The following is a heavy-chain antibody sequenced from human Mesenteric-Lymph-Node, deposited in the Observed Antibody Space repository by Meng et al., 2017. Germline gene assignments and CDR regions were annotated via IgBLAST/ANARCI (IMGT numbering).Heavy chain of an antibody. CDR2: ISAYNGNT. CDR1: GYTFTNYG. J-gene: IGHJ4*02. CDR3: ARVSDDYDRTGYYNFDY. Sequence: QVRLVQSGAEVKKPGASMKVSCKASGYTFTNYGISWVRQAPGQGLEWMGWISAYNGNTNYAQKLQGRVTMTTDTSMSTAYMELRSLRSDDTAVYYCARVSDDYDRTGYYNFDYWSQGTLVTVSS. D-gene: IGHD3-22*01. V-gene: IGHV1-18*01.